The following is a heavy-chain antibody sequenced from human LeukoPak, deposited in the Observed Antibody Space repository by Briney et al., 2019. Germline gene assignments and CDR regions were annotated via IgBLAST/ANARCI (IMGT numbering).Heavy chain of an antibody. J-gene: IGHJ5*02. CDR1: GVSISIYY. CDR2: IYNSGIT. D-gene: IGHD2-2*01. Sequence: PSETLSLTCTVSGVSISIYYWIWMRQPAGKGLEGIGRIYNSGITSYNPSFKSRVTMSVDTSKNPFSLKLISVTAADTAVYYCARGGIPAAISMNWFDPWGKGTLVPVSS. V-gene: IGHV4-4*07. CDR3: ARGGIPAAISMNWFDP.